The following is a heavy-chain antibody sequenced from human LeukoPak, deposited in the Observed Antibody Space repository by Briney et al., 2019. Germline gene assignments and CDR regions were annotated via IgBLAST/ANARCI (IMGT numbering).Heavy chain of an antibody. D-gene: IGHD3-10*01. CDR2: ISAYNGNT. Sequence: ASVKVSCKASGYTFTSYGISWLRQAPGQGLEWMGWISAYNGNTNYAQKLQGRVTMTTDTSTSTAYMELRSLRSDDTAVYYCARDLYYGSGSWLYAVSYWFDPWGQGTLVTVSS. CDR1: GYTFTSYG. V-gene: IGHV1-18*01. CDR3: ARDLYYGSGSWLYAVSYWFDP. J-gene: IGHJ5*02.